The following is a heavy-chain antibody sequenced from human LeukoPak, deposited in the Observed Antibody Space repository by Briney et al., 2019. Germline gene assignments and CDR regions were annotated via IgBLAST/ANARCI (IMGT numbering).Heavy chain of an antibody. D-gene: IGHD2-15*01. CDR2: INHSGST. CDR3: ARGKRSSTRIVVEVAAIRFDY. V-gene: IGHV4-34*01. CDR1: GGSFSGYY. Sequence: SETLSLTSAVYGGSFSGYYWSWIRQPPGKGLEWIGEINHSGSTNYNPSLKSRVTISVDTSKNQFSLKLSSVTAADTAVYYCARGKRSSTRIVVEVAAIRFDYWGQGTLVTVSS. J-gene: IGHJ4*02.